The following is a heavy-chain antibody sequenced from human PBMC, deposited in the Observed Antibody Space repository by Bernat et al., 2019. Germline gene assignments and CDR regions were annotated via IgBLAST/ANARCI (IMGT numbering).Heavy chain of an antibody. V-gene: IGHV4-39*01. CDR3: ARHDYGVPCDY. CDR1: GGSISSSNYY. Sequence: QLQLQESGPGLVKPSETLSLTCTVSGGSISSSNYYWGWIRQPPGNGLEWIGSIYYSGSTNYNPSLKSRLTIFVDTSKNQFSLNLSSVTAADTAMYYCARHDYGVPCDYWGRGTLVTVSS. CDR2: IYYSGST. J-gene: IGHJ4*02. D-gene: IGHD4-17*01.